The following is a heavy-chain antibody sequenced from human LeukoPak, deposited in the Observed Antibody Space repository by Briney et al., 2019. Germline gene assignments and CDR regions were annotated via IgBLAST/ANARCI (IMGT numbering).Heavy chain of an antibody. V-gene: IGHV3-48*03. CDR1: GFTFGSFE. J-gene: IGHJ3*02. Sequence: SGGSLRLSCAASGFTFGSFEMNWVRQAPGKGLEWVSYISDSGTTIYYADSVKGRFTISRDNSKNTLYLQMNSLRAEDTAVYYCAKDVGLRLGELLLHEGAFDIWGQGTMVTVSS. CDR2: ISDSGTTI. CDR3: AKDVGLRLGELLLHEGAFDI. D-gene: IGHD3-16*01.